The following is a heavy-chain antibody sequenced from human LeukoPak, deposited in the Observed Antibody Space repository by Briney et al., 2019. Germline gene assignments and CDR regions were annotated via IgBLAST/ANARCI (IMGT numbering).Heavy chain of an antibody. CDR1: DGSISSYY. CDR2: IYTSGST. D-gene: IGHD3-3*01. Sequence: SETLSLTCTVSDGSISSYYWSWIRQPPGKGLEWIGYIYTSGSTNYNPSLKSRVTISVDTSKNQFSLKLSSVTAADTAVYYCARHVSGYDFWSGYLTYGYFDYWGQGTLVTVSS. CDR3: ARHVSGYDFWSGYLTYGYFDY. J-gene: IGHJ4*02. V-gene: IGHV4-4*09.